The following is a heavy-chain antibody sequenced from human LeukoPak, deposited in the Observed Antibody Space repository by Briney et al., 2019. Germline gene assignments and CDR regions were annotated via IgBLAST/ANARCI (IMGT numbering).Heavy chain of an antibody. Sequence: GGSLRLSCGASGFTFSSYAMSWVRQAPGKGLEWVSAISGSGGSTYYADSVKGRFTISRDNSKNTLYLQMNSLRAEDTAVYYCAKSYDILTGLYYNWFDPWGQGTLVTVSS. CDR2: ISGSGGST. J-gene: IGHJ5*02. CDR1: GFTFSSYA. V-gene: IGHV3-23*01. D-gene: IGHD3-9*01. CDR3: AKSYDILTGLYYNWFDP.